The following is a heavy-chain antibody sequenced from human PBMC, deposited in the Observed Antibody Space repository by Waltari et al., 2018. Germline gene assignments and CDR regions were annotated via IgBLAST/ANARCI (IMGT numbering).Heavy chain of an antibody. CDR3: ARDKDSSGYYYVRAFDI. J-gene: IGHJ3*02. CDR2: ISAYNGNT. CDR1: GGTFSSYA. D-gene: IGHD3-22*01. Sequence: QVQLVQSGAEVKKPGSSVKVSCKASGGTFSSYAISWVRQAPGQGLEWMGWISAYNGNTNYAQKLQGRVTMTTDTSTSTAYMELRSLRSDDTAVYYCARDKDSSGYYYVRAFDIWGQGTMVTVSS. V-gene: IGHV1-18*01.